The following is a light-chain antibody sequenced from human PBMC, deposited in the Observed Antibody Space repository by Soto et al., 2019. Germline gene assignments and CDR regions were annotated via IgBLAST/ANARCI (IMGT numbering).Light chain of an antibody. CDR1: SSDVGGYNY. Sequence: QSVLTQPASVSGSPGQSITISCTGTSSDVGGYNYVSWYQQHSGKAPKLMIYDVSNRLSGVSNRFSGSKSGNTASLTISGLQAEDEADYYCGSYASSSTLYVFGTGTKVTV. CDR2: DVS. J-gene: IGLJ1*01. CDR3: GSYASSSTLYV. V-gene: IGLV2-14*01.